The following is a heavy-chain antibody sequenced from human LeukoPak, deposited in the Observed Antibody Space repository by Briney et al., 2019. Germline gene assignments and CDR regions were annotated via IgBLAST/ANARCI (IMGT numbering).Heavy chain of an antibody. V-gene: IGHV5-10-1*01. J-gene: IGHJ3*02. CDR1: GYSFTSYW. CDR3: ARHLGAVAGLLGYAFDI. Sequence: GESLRISCKGSGYSFTSYWISWMRQMPGKGLEWMGRIDPSDSYTNYSPSFQGHVTISADKSISTAYLQWSSLKASDTAMYYCARHLGAVAGLLGYAFDIWGQGTMVTVSS. D-gene: IGHD6-19*01. CDR2: IDPSDSYT.